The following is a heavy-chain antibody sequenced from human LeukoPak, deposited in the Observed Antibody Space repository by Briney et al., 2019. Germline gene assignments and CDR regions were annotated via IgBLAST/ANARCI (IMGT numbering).Heavy chain of an antibody. D-gene: IGHD6-13*01. CDR2: IYYSGST. CDR1: GVSISSYY. CDR3: ARLDVAAVDY. V-gene: IGHV4-59*08. J-gene: IGHJ4*02. Sequence: NASETLSLTCTVSGVSISSYYWSWVRQPPGKGREWVGYIYYSGSTNYNPSRKSGVTISGDTSKNQFSLKLSSVTAADTAVYYCARLDVAAVDYWGQGTLVTVSS.